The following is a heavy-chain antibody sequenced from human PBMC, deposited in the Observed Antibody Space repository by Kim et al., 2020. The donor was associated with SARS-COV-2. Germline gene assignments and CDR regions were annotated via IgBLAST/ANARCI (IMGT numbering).Heavy chain of an antibody. D-gene: IGHD3-9*01. CDR2: INHSGST. J-gene: IGHJ5*02. Sequence: SETLSLTCAVYGGSFSGYYWSWIRQPPGKGLEWIGEINHSGSTNYNPSLKSRVTISVDTSKNQFSLKLSSVTAADTAVYYCARTAYDILTGPPTALQGNWFDPWGQGTLVTVSS. V-gene: IGHV4-34*01. CDR1: GGSFSGYY. CDR3: ARTAYDILTGPPTALQGNWFDP.